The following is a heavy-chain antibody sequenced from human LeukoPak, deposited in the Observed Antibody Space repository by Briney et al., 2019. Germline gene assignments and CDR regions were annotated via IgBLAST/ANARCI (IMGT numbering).Heavy chain of an antibody. Sequence: ETLSLTCAVYGGSFSGYYWNWIRQPPGRGLEWIGEINHRGSTTYNPSLESRVTISVDTSKTQFSLRLSSVTAADTAVYYCARRLLYFGDPDYWGQGTLVTVS. CDR3: ARRLLYFGDPDY. J-gene: IGHJ4*02. CDR1: GGSFSGYY. D-gene: IGHD3-10*01. V-gene: IGHV4-34*01. CDR2: INHRGST.